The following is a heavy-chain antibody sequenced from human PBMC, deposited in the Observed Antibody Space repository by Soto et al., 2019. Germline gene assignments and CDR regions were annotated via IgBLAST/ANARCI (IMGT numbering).Heavy chain of an antibody. CDR1: GYTFTSYG. CDR3: AKGSASGSPYYFDF. V-gene: IGHV3-23*01. J-gene: IGHJ4*02. D-gene: IGHD6-25*01. Sequence: SCKASGYTFTSYGISWVRQAPGKGLEWVSAITGSGGDTYHADSVKGRFTISRDNSKNTLFLQMNRLRADDTAVYYCAKGSASGSPYYFDFWGQGTLVTVSS. CDR2: ITGSGGDT.